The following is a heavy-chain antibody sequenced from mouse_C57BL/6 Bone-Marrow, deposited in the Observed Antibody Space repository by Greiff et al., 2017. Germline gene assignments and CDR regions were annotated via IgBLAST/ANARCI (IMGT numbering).Heavy chain of an antibody. CDR1: GYTFTSYW. CDR3: ARRGIYYYGSSYEKSDY. Sequence: QVQLQQPGAELVMPGASVKLSCKASGYTFTSYWMHWVKQRPGQGLEWIGEIDPSDSYTNYNQKFKGKSTLTVDKSSSTAYMQLSSLTSEDSAVYYCARRGIYYYGSSYEKSDYWGQGTTLTVSS. V-gene: IGHV1-69*01. CDR2: IDPSDSYT. D-gene: IGHD1-1*01. J-gene: IGHJ2*01.